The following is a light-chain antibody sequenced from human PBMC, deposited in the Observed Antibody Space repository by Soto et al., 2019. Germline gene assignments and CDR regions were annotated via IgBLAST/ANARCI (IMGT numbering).Light chain of an antibody. V-gene: IGKV1-5*01. J-gene: IGKJ1*01. Sequence: DIQMTQSPSTLSASVGDRVTITCRASQSISSWLAWYQQKPGKAPKLLIYDASSLESGVPSRFSGSGSGTEFTLTISSLQPDDFATYYCQQYNSYLWTFSQGTKVEIK. CDR3: QQYNSYLWT. CDR2: DAS. CDR1: QSISSW.